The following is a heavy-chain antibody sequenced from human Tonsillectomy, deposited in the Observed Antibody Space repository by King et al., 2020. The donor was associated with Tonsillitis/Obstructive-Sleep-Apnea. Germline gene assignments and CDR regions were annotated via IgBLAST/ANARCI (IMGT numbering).Heavy chain of an antibody. CDR3: ARDLSIASFDS. J-gene: IGHJ4*02. V-gene: IGHV3-21*01. Sequence: VQLVESGGGLVKPGGSLMLSCEASAFAFEYYTFDWVRQAPGKGLEWVSSIDATGNHVYYADSVKGRFTISRDNAKKSLYLEMSSLRADDTAVYYCARDLSIASFDSWGQWTLVTVSS. CDR2: IDATGNHV. CDR1: AFAFEYYT.